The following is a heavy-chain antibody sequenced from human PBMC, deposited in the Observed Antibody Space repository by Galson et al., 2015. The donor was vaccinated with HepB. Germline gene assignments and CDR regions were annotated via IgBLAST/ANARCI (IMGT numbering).Heavy chain of an antibody. CDR3: ARDPKNMIPFGGAILQGWFDP. J-gene: IGHJ5*02. D-gene: IGHD3-16*02. Sequence: SVKVSCKASGYTFTSHGISWVRQAPGQGLEWMGWISAYNGNTNYAQKLQGRVTMTTDTSTSTAYMELRSLRSDDTAVYYCARDPKNMIPFGGAILQGWFDPWGPGALVTVSS. CDR1: GYTFTSHG. V-gene: IGHV1-18*04. CDR2: ISAYNGNT.